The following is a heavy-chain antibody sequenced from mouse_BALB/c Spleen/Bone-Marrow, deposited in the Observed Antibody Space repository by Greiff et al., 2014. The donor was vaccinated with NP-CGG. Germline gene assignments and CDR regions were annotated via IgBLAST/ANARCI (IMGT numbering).Heavy chain of an antibody. V-gene: IGHV14-3*02. J-gene: IGHJ3*01. CDR2: IDPANGNT. Sequence: VQLQQSGAELVKPGASVKLSCTASGFNIKDTYMHWVKQRPELGLEWIGRIDPANGNTKYDPKFQGKATITADTSSNTAYLQLSSLTSEDTAVYYCAMYYYGSSLFAYWGQGTLVTVSA. CDR3: AMYYYGSSLFAY. D-gene: IGHD1-1*01. CDR1: GFNIKDTY.